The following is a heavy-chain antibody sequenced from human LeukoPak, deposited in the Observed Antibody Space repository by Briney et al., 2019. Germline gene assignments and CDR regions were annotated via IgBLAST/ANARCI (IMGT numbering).Heavy chain of an antibody. D-gene: IGHD1-26*01. CDR2: IYYSGST. CDR1: GGSINSGGYY. J-gene: IGHJ6*03. CDR3: ARGASGSYYYYYMDV. Sequence: SSETLSLTCNVSGGSINSGGYYWSWIRQPPGKGLEWIGYIYYSGSTYYNPSLKSRVTISVETSKNQFSLKLSSVTAADTAVYYCARGASGSYYYYYMDVWGKGTTVTVSS. V-gene: IGHV4-31*03.